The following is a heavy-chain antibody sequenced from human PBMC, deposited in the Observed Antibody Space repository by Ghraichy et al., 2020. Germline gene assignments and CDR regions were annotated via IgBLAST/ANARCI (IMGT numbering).Heavy chain of an antibody. J-gene: IGHJ1*01. CDR2: INHDGDTT. Sequence: GALRLSCAASGFAFRTYWMHWVRQAPGKGLEWVSRINHDGDTTTYADSARGRFTISRDNANNMVYLQMSSLRAEDTAVYFCARGGSGYCSGVSCYWGEFWGQGTLVTVSS. D-gene: IGHD2-15*01. V-gene: IGHV3-74*01. CDR1: GFAFRTYW. CDR3: ARGGSGYCSGVSCYWGEF.